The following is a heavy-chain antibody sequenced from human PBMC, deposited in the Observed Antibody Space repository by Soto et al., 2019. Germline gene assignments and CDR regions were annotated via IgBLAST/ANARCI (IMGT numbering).Heavy chain of an antibody. CDR2: INPSGGST. D-gene: IGHD5-18*01. J-gene: IGHJ5*02. Sequence: ASVKVSCKASGYPFTSYYIHLVRQAPGQGLEWMGIINPSGGSTSYAQKFQGRVTMSRDTSTSTGYMELSSLRSEDTAVYYCARVYPSDARYGYVGNNWFDPWGQGTLVTVSS. CDR1: GYPFTSYY. V-gene: IGHV1-46*03. CDR3: ARVYPSDARYGYVGNNWFDP.